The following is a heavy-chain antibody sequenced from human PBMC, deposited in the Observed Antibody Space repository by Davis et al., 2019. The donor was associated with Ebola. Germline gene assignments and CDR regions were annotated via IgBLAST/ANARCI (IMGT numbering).Heavy chain of an antibody. Sequence: ASVKVSCKASGYRFTSYYMHRVRQAPGQGLEWMGIINPITGGTSYAKNFQVRVNMTRDTSTSTVYMELSSLRSEDTAVYYCAREGGRYYDSSGYVFDIWGQGTMVKVSS. V-gene: IGHV1-46*01. CDR2: INPITGGT. CDR1: GYRFTSYY. J-gene: IGHJ3*02. D-gene: IGHD3-22*01. CDR3: AREGGRYYDSSGYVFDI.